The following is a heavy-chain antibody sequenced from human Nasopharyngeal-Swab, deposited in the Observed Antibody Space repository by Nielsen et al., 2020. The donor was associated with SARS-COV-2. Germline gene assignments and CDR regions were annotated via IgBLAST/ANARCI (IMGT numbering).Heavy chain of an antibody. CDR1: GFRFSDHA. V-gene: IGHV3-33*01. CDR3: AREPPATYYYDSSGYPKSSYYYGMDV. J-gene: IGHJ6*02. CDR2: IWADGSTQ. Sequence: GESLKISCAASGFRFSDHAMHWVRQAPGKGLEWVTFIWADGSTQDYADSVKGRFTISRDNAKNTLYLQMNSLRAEDTAVYYCAREPPATYYYDSSGYPKSSYYYGMDVWGQGTTVTVSS. D-gene: IGHD3-22*01.